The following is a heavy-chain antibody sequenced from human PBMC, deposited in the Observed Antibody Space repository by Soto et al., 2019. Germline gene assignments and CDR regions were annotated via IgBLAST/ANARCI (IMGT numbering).Heavy chain of an antibody. CDR1: GFTFSSYE. Sequence: EVPLVESGGGLVQPGGSLRLSCAASGFTFSSYEMNWVRQAPGKGLEWVSYISSSGSTRYYADSVKGRFTISRDNSKNSLYLQMNSLRAEDTAVYYCARAHCGGDCVLDYWGQGTLVTVSS. CDR3: ARAHCGGDCVLDY. J-gene: IGHJ4*02. V-gene: IGHV3-48*03. D-gene: IGHD2-21*02. CDR2: ISSSGSTR.